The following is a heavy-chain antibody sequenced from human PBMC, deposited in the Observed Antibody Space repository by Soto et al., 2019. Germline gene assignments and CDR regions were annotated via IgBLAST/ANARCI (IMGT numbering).Heavy chain of an antibody. Sequence: ASVKVSCKASGYTFTSYDIYWVRQATGQGLEWMGWMNPNSGNTGYAQKFQGRVTMTRNTSISTAYMELSSLRSEDTAVYYCARGGTTVTPTYSNDAFDIWGQGTMVTVSS. CDR2: MNPNSGNT. J-gene: IGHJ3*02. CDR3: ARGGTTVTPTYSNDAFDI. V-gene: IGHV1-8*01. CDR1: GYTFTSYD. D-gene: IGHD4-17*01.